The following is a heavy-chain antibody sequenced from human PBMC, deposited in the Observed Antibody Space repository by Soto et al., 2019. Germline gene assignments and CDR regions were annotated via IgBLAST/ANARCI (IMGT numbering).Heavy chain of an antibody. CDR2: IIPIFATA. CDR3: ARENVREYYDSSSYGYYYYGMDV. Sequence: SVKVSCKASGGTFSNYAISWVRQAPGQGLEWMGGIIPIFATANYAQKFQGRVTITADESTSTAYMELSSLRSEDTAVYYCARENVREYYDSSSYGYYYYGMDVWGQGTTVTVSS. V-gene: IGHV1-69*13. J-gene: IGHJ6*02. D-gene: IGHD3-22*01. CDR1: GGTFSNYA.